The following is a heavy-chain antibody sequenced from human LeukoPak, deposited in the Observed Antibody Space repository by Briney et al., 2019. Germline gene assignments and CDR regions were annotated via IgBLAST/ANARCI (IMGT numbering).Heavy chain of an antibody. V-gene: IGHV3-72*01. Sequence: GGSLRLSSAASGFTFSDHYMDRGRQAPGKGLEWIGRIRDKGHSYTIQYAASVNGRITVSRDDSQNSLYLQMNSLKTEDTAFYFCAATVAAQHCYVYWGQGILVTVSS. CDR2: IRDKGHSYTI. CDR1: GFTFSDHY. J-gene: IGHJ4*02. D-gene: IGHD6-19*01. CDR3: AATVAAQHCYVY.